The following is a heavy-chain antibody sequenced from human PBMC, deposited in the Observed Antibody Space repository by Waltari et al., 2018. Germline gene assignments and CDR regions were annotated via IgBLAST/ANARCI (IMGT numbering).Heavy chain of an antibody. CDR1: SGSITGYY. D-gene: IGHD3-16*01. Sequence: QVQLQESGPGLVKPSETLSLTCSVPSGSITGYYWSWIRQPAGKGLEWIGRIHFAGSTNKNPSVTSRLTMLVDTSKNQVSLKLTSVTAADTAIYYCARDNPLYYATYGHYYYGMDVWGQGTTVTVSS. J-gene: IGHJ6*02. CDR2: IHFAGST. V-gene: IGHV4-4*07. CDR3: ARDNPLYYATYGHYYYGMDV.